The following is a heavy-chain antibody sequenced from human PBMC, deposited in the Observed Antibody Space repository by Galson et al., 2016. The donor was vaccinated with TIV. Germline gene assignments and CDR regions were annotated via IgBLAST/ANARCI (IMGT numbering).Heavy chain of an antibody. CDR2: LRYDGGNR. J-gene: IGHJ4*02. V-gene: IGHV3-33*01. CDR1: GFTFGSYG. CDR3: AREFSETSFDY. D-gene: IGHD6-25*01. Sequence: SLRLSCAASGFTFGSYGMHWVRQAPGKGLEWVAGLRYDGGNRIYAESVKGRFTISRENSENTVYLQMSSLRDEDTAVYYCAREFSETSFDYWGQGTLVSVSS.